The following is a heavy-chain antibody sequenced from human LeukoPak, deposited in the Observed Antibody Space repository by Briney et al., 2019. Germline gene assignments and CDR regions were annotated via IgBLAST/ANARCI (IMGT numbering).Heavy chain of an antibody. D-gene: IGHD3-3*01. CDR1: GYSISSGYY. J-gene: IGHJ4*02. CDR2: IYHSGST. Sequence: SETLSLTCTVSGYSISSGYYWGWIRQPPGKGLEWIGTIYHSGSTYYNPSLKSRVTISVDTSKNQFSLKLSSVTAADTAVYYCARDREGFLEWWFDYWGQGTLVTVSS. V-gene: IGHV4-38-2*02. CDR3: ARDREGFLEWWFDY.